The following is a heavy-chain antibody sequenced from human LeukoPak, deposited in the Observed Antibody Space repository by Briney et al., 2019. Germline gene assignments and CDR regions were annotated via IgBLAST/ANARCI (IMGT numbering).Heavy chain of an antibody. V-gene: IGHV4-31*03. CDR3: ARDYFTSYYYYGMDV. CDR2: IYYSGST. D-gene: IGHD2/OR15-2a*01. CDR1: GGSISSGGYY. Sequence: SETLSLTCTVSGGSISSGGYYWSWIRQHPGKGLEWIGYIYYSGSTYYNPSLKSRVTISVDTSKNQFSLKLSSVTAADTAVYYCARDYFTSYYYYGMDVWGQGTTVTVSS. J-gene: IGHJ6*02.